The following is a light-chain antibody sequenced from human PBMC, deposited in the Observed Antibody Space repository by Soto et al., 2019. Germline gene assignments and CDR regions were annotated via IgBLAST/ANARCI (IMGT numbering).Light chain of an antibody. J-gene: IGLJ3*02. CDR2: EVS. CDR1: SSDIGSYNL. Sequence: QSALTQPASVSGSLGQSISISCTGTSSDIGSYNLVSWYQQYPGKAPKLMILEVSERPSGVSNRFSGSKSGDTASLTISGLQAEDEADYYCCSYAGSGKVVFGRGTKLTVL. V-gene: IGLV2-23*02. CDR3: CSYAGSGKVV.